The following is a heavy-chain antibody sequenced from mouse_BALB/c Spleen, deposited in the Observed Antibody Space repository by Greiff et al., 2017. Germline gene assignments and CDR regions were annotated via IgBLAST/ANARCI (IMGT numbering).Heavy chain of an antibody. CDR3: ATSYYRYDEAWFAY. Sequence: VQLQQSGPGLVQPSQSLSITCTVSGFSLTSYGVHWVRQSPGKGLEWLGVIWSGGSTDYNAAFISRLSISKDNSKSQVFFKMNSLQANDTAIYYCATSYYRYDEAWFAYWGQGTLVTVSA. V-gene: IGHV2-2*02. CDR1: GFSLTSYG. D-gene: IGHD2-14*01. J-gene: IGHJ3*01. CDR2: IWSGGST.